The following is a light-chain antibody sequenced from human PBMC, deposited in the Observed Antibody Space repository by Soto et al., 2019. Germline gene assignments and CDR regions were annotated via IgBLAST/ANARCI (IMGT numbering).Light chain of an antibody. CDR1: SSDVGGYNY. Sequence: QSALTQPASVSGSPGQSITISCTGTSSDVGGYNYVSWYHQHPGKAPKLMIYDVSNRPSGVSNRFSGSKSGNTASLTISGLQAEDEADYYCSSYTRSSTRVVFGGGTKLTVL. V-gene: IGLV2-14*01. J-gene: IGLJ2*01. CDR3: SSYTRSSTRVV. CDR2: DVS.